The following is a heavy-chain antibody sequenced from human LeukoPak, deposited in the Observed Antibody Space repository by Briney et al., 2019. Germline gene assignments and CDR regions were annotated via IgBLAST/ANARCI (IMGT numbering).Heavy chain of an antibody. CDR3: AIITAGGREYYFGH. CDR1: GGSISSGDYY. J-gene: IGHJ4*01. CDR2: IYYSGTT. Sequence: KASQTLSLTCTVSGGSISSGDYYWSWIRQPPGKGLEWIGYIYYSGTTKYNPSLKSRVTISLGTSKNQFSLKLNSVTAADTAVYYCAIITAGGREYYFGHWGHGTLVTVSS. D-gene: IGHD6-13*01. V-gene: IGHV4-30-4*01.